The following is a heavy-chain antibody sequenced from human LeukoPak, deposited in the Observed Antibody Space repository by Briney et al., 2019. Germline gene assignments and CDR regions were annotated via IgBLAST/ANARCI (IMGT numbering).Heavy chain of an antibody. V-gene: IGHV3-9*01. J-gene: IGHJ5*02. CDR1: GFTFDDYA. CDR3: AKAMRVHNNWFDP. CDR2: ISWNSGSI. D-gene: IGHD1-1*01. Sequence: GGSLRLSCAASGFTFDDYAMHWVRQAPGKVLEWVSGISWNSGSIGYADSVKGRFTISRDNAKNSLYLQMNSLRAEDTALYYCAKAMRVHNNWFDPWGQGTLVTVSS.